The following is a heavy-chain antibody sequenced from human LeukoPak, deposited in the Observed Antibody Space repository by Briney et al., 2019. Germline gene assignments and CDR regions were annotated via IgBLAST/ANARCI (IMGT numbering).Heavy chain of an antibody. CDR2: INTNTGNP. CDR3: AREASGSWFDP. CDR1: GYTFTSYA. D-gene: IGHD3-10*01. J-gene: IGHJ5*02. V-gene: IGHV7-4-1*02. Sequence: ASVKVSCKASGYTFTSYAMSWVRQAPGQGLEWMGWINTNTGNPTYAQGFTGRFVFPLDTSVSTAYLQISSLKAEDTAVYYCAREASGSWFDPWGQGTLVTVSS.